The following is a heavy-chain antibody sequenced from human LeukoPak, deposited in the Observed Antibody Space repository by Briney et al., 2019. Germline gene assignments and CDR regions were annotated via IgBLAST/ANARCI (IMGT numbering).Heavy chain of an antibody. CDR3: ARAHYNWNEPPFDS. V-gene: IGHV3-33*01. D-gene: IGHD1-20*01. CDR2: IWHDGSNK. J-gene: IGHJ4*02. Sequence: QPGGSLRLSCAASGFFFSSYGMHWVRLAPGKGLEWVALIWHDGSNKYYADSAKGRFTISRDNSKNTLSLQMNSLRAEDTAVYYCARAHYNWNEPPFDSWGQGTLVTVSS. CDR1: GFFFSSYG.